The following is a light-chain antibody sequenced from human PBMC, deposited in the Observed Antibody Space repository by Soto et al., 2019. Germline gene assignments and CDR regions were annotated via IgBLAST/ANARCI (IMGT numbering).Light chain of an antibody. CDR3: QQYNKWPLT. V-gene: IGKV3-15*01. Sequence: EIVMTQSPATLSVSPGERATLSCRARQSVYSTLAWYQQKPGQAPSLLIYHASTRATGIPARFSGSGSRTEFTLTISSLQSEDFAVYYCQQYNKWPLTFGGGTKLEIK. CDR1: QSVYST. CDR2: HAS. J-gene: IGKJ4*01.